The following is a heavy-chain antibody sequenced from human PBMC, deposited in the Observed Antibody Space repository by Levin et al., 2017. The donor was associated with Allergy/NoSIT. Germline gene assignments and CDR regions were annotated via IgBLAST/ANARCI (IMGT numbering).Heavy chain of an antibody. V-gene: IGHV1-24*01. Sequence: GESLKISCRVSGYKLYELSIHWVRQAPGKGLEWMGGADPQDGETVYAQKFPGRVTLTEDTSADTAYMELSSLSSEDTAVYFCAANTGDYYYYMDIWGKGTTVTVSS. CDR3: AANTGDYYYYMDI. CDR2: ADPQDGET. CDR1: GYKLYELS. D-gene: IGHD1-14*01. J-gene: IGHJ6*03.